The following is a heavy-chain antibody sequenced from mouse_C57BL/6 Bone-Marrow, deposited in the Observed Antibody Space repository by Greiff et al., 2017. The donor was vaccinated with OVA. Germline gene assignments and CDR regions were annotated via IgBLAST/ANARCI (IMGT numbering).Heavy chain of an antibody. J-gene: IGHJ4*01. Sequence: VKLMESGPELVKPGASVKISCKASGYAFSSSWMNWVKQRPGKGLEWIGRIYPGDGDTNYNGKFKGKATLTADKSSSTAYMQLSSLTSEDSAVYFCASPGENAMDYWGQGTSVTVSS. V-gene: IGHV1-82*01. CDR2: IYPGDGDT. CDR3: ASPGENAMDY. CDR1: GYAFSSSW.